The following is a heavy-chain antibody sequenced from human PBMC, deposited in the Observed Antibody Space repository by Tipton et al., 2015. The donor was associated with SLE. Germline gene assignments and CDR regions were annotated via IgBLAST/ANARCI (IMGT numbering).Heavy chain of an antibody. Sequence: TLSLTCVVYGGSFSDYSWSWIRQSPGKGLEWIGEINHSGSTYYNPSLKSRVSISVDTSENQFSLNLRSMTAADTAVYYCARVGDTAIVDYWGQGTLVTVSS. CDR2: INHSGST. J-gene: IGHJ4*02. D-gene: IGHD5-18*01. V-gene: IGHV4-34*09. CDR1: GGSFSDYS. CDR3: ARVGDTAIVDY.